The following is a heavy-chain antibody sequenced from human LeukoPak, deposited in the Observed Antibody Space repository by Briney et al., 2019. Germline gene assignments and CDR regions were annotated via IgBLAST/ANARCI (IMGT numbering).Heavy chain of an antibody. CDR3: TTHNLAQACA. Sequence: GGSLRLSCASSGLPFTSAWMAWVHQPPGKGLEWVGRIKSETEGGTTDYAAPVKGRFTISRDDSKNTLYLQMNSLNTEDTAVYYCTTHNLAQACAWGQGTLVTVSS. J-gene: IGHJ5*02. V-gene: IGHV3-15*01. CDR1: GLPFTSAW. CDR2: IKSETEGGTT. D-gene: IGHD1-20*01.